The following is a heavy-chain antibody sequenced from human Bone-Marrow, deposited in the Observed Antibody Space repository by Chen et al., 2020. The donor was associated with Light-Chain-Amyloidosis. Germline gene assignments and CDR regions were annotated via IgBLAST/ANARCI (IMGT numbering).Heavy chain of an antibody. J-gene: IGHJ6*03. CDR3: ARHFVVEGYYYYMDV. CDR2: IYPGASDT. Sequence: EVQLVQSGAEVKKPGESLKISCKGSGYSFTSYWIGWVRQMPGKGLEWMGIIYPGASDTRYSPSFQCQVTISADKSISTAYLQWSSLKASATAMYYCARHFVVEGYYYYMDVWGKGTTVTVSS. D-gene: IGHD2-2*01. CDR1: GYSFTSYW. V-gene: IGHV5-51*01.